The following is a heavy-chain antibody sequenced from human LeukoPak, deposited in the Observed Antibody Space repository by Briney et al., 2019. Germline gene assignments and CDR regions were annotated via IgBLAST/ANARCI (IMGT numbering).Heavy chain of an antibody. CDR1: GFTFRSYR. Sequence: GGSLRLSCAASGFTFRSYRMSWVRQAPGKGLEWVAGIKHDGSMQYYVDSAKGRFTISRDNARNPLYLQMNSLRVEDTGVFYCVREREEWEEQQIFDYWGQGTLATVSS. J-gene: IGHJ4*02. D-gene: IGHD1-26*01. CDR3: VREREEWEEQQIFDY. V-gene: IGHV3-7*01. CDR2: IKHDGSMQ.